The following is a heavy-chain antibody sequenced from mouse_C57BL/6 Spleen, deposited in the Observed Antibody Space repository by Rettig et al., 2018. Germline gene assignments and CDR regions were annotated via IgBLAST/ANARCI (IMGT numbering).Heavy chain of an antibody. CDR1: FTSYT. J-gene: IGHJ2*01. CDR2: INPSSGYT. CDR3: ARGYYLDY. Sequence: FTSYTMHWVKQRPGQGLEWIGYINPSSGYTNYNQKFKDKATLTADKSSSTAYMQLSSLTSEDSAVYYCARGYYLDYWGQGTTLTVSS. V-gene: IGHV1-4*01.